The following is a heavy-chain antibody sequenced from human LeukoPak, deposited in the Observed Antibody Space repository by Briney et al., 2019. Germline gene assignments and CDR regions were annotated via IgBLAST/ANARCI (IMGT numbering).Heavy chain of an antibody. J-gene: IGHJ5*02. D-gene: IGHD3/OR15-3a*01. Sequence: PGRSLRLPCPACEFTLRISGKHGVRQAPGKGLEWVAVISYDGNNKYYADSVKDRFTISRDNSKNTLDLQMNSLRAEDTAVYYCAKQRPMYDFWTCGQGALVTVSS. V-gene: IGHV3-30*18. CDR3: AKQRPMYDFWT. CDR2: ISYDGNNK. CDR1: EFTLRISG.